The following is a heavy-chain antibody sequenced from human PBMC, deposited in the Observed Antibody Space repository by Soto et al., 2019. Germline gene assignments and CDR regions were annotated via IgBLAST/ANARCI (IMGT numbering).Heavy chain of an antibody. Sequence: ASVKVSCQASGYTFTSYGISWVRQAPGQGLEWMGWISAYNGNTNYAQKLQGRVTMTTDTSTSTAYMELRSLRSDDTAVYYCARASSIAVAGSLYSYYGMDVWGQGTTVTVSS. CDR3: ARASSIAVAGSLYSYYGMDV. J-gene: IGHJ6*02. D-gene: IGHD6-19*01. V-gene: IGHV1-18*01. CDR1: GYTFTSYG. CDR2: ISAYNGNT.